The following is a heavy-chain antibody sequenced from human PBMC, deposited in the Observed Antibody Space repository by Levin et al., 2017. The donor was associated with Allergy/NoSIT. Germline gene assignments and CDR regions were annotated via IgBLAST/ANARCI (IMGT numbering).Heavy chain of an antibody. Sequence: SCAASGFTFSSYDMHWVRQATGKGLEWVSAIGTAGDTYYPGSVKGRFTISRENAKNSLYLQMNSLRAGDTAVYYCARESVAGTNYGMDVWGQGTTVTVSS. CDR1: GFTFSSYD. V-gene: IGHV3-13*01. D-gene: IGHD6-19*01. CDR2: IGTAGDT. CDR3: ARESVAGTNYGMDV. J-gene: IGHJ6*02.